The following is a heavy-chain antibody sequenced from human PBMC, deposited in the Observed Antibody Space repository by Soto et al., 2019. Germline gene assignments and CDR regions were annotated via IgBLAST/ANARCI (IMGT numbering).Heavy chain of an antibody. V-gene: IGHV3-30*18. CDR2: ITYDGSNK. Sequence: GGSLRLSCAASGFTFSSYGMHWVRQAPGKGLEWVAVITYDGSNKYYADSVKGRFTISRDNSKNTLYMQMNSLRAEDTAVYYCAKADYYDSSGYYQVPGHYYYGMDVWGQGTTVTVSS. CDR3: AKADYYDSSGYYQVPGHYYYGMDV. J-gene: IGHJ6*02. CDR1: GFTFSSYG. D-gene: IGHD3-22*01.